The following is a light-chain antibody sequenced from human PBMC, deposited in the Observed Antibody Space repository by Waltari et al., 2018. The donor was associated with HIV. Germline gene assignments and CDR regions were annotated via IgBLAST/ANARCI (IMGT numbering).Light chain of an antibody. J-gene: IGKJ3*01. CDR2: GAS. CDR1: QSVSKNY. Sequence: EIVLTQSPGTLSLSPGERATISCRASQSVSKNYLAWYQQKSGQAPRLLIYGASSRATGIADRFSGSGSGTDFTLTISRLEPEDFAVYYCQQYGSSPCTFGPGTKVDVK. V-gene: IGKV3-20*01. CDR3: QQYGSSPCT.